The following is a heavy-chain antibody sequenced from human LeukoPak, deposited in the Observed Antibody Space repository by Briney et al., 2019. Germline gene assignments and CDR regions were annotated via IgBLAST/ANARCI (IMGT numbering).Heavy chain of an antibody. CDR2: IYTRGST. Sequence: PSQTLSLTCTVSGGSISSGSYYWSWIRQPAGKGLEWIGRIYTRGSTNYNPSLKSRVTISEDTSKNQFTLKLSAVTAADTAVYYCARDKEDFDLWGRGTLVTVSS. CDR1: GGSISSGSYY. CDR3: ARDKEDFDL. J-gene: IGHJ2*01. V-gene: IGHV4-61*02.